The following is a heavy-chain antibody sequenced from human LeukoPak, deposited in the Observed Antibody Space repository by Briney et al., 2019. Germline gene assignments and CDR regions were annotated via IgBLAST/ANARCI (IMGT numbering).Heavy chain of an antibody. V-gene: IGHV4-34*01. CDR3: ARLYYYDTSGQAY. Sequence: SETLSLTCDVYGGSFSGYYWSWIRQPPGKGLEWIGEINHSGSTNYNPSLKSRVTISVDTSKNQFSLKLSSVTAAGTAVYYCARLYYYDTSGQAYWGQGTLVTVSS. CDR2: INHSGST. CDR1: GGSFSGYY. J-gene: IGHJ4*02. D-gene: IGHD3-22*01.